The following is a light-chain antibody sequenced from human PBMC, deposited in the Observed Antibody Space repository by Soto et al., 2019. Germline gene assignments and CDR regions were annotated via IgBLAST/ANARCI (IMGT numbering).Light chain of an antibody. Sequence: DIQMTQSPSSLSASVGDRVTITCRASQSISSWLAWYQQKPGKAPKLLIYNASTLESGVPQGFSGSGSGTEFTLTISSLQTDDFSTYYCQQYHSYWTFGQGTKVDI. CDR1: QSISSW. J-gene: IGKJ1*01. CDR2: NAS. V-gene: IGKV1-5*01. CDR3: QQYHSYWT.